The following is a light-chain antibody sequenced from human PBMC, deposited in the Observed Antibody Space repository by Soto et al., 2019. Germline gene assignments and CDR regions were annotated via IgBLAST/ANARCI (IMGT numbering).Light chain of an antibody. Sequence: IQMTQSPSTLSASIGDRVTITCRASQSINNRLAWYQQMPGKAPNLLIYDASILESGVPSRFRGSGSETEFTLTIRGLQPDDFATYHCQQFIAGWTFGQGTKVEIK. J-gene: IGKJ1*01. CDR1: QSINNR. CDR3: QQFIAGWT. V-gene: IGKV1-5*01. CDR2: DAS.